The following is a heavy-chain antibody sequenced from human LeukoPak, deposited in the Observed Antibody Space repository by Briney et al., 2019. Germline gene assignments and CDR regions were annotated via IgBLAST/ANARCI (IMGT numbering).Heavy chain of an antibody. CDR2: ISRSSSDI. D-gene: IGHD1-26*01. Sequence: GGSLRLSCAASGFTFSSHRMNWVRQAPGKGLEWVSDISRSSSDIHYADSVTGRFTISRDNAKNSVYLQMNSLRVEDTAMYYXXXXXGRYGYYMDVWGKGTTVTVSS. CDR3: XXXXGRYGYYMDV. CDR1: GFTFSSHR. J-gene: IGHJ6*04. V-gene: IGHV3-48*01.